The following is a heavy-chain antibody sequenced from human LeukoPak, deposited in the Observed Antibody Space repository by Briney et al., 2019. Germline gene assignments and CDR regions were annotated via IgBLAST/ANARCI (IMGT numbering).Heavy chain of an antibody. J-gene: IGHJ4*02. CDR1: GYTFTAYY. CDR2: INPNSGGT. V-gene: IGHV1-2*04. CDR3: ARGTPGSYLGY. D-gene: IGHD3-16*02. Sequence: ASVRVSCKASGYTFTAYYLHWVRQAPGQGLEWMGWINPNSGGTNYAQRFKGWVTLTRDTSINTTYMELSRLASDVTAVYFCARGTPGSYLGYWGQGTLVTVSS.